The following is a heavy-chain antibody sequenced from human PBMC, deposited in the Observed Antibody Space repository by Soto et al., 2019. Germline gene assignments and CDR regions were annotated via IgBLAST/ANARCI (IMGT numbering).Heavy chain of an antibody. CDR1: GYTFTSYA. CDR2: INAGNGNT. CDR3: ARGDWWLFDY. Sequence: QVQLVQSGAEEKKPGASVKVSCKASGYTFTSYAIHWVRQAPGQRLEWMGWINAGNGNTKYSQKFQGRVTITGDTSASTAYMELSSQKSQDTAVYYCARGDWWLFDYWGQGTLVTVSS. V-gene: IGHV1-3*05. D-gene: IGHD2-8*02. J-gene: IGHJ4*02.